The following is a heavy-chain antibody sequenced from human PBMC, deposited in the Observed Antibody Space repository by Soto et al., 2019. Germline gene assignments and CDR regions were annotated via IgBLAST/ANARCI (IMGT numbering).Heavy chain of an antibody. CDR2: ISAYTGNT. Sequence: ASVKVSCKASGYTFASYAMHWVRQAPGQGLEWMGWISAYTGNTNYAQKLQGRVTMTTDTSTSTAYMELRSLRSDDTAVYYCARKIRSSGWFGFDSWGQGTLVTVSP. CDR1: GYTFASYA. J-gene: IGHJ4*02. V-gene: IGHV1-18*01. D-gene: IGHD6-19*01. CDR3: ARKIRSSGWFGFDS.